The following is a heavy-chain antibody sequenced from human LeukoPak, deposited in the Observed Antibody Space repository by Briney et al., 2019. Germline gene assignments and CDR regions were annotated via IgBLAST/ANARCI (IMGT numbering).Heavy chain of an antibody. CDR1: GFTFSSFD. D-gene: IGHD1-1*01. CDR3: ARGPPRGKYYYMDV. J-gene: IGHJ6*03. V-gene: IGHV3-13*01. CDR2: IGTASDT. Sequence: GGSLRLSCAASGFTFSSFDMHWVRQPTGQGLEWVSTIGTASDTYYPGSVEGRFTLSRDNAKNSLYLQMNTLTAGDTAVYYCARGPPRGKYYYMDVWGKGTTVTVSS.